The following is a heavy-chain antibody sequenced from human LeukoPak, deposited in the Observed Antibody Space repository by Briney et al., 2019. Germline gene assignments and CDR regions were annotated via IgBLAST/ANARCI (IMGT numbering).Heavy chain of an antibody. V-gene: IGHV3-21*01. CDR3: ARGGGSGWYLDY. CDR1: GFVFKDYH. Sequence: GGSLRLSCAASGFVFKDYHVHWVRQAPGKGLEWVASVSSTGGYIYYAESLRGRFTISRDNAKNSLYLQMNSLRAEDTAVYYCARGGGSGWYLDYWGQGTLVTVSS. D-gene: IGHD6-19*01. CDR2: VSSTGGYI. J-gene: IGHJ4*02.